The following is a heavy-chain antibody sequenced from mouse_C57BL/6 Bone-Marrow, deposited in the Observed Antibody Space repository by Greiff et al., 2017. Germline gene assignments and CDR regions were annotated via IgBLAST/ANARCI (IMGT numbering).Heavy chain of an antibody. J-gene: IGHJ1*03. V-gene: IGHV1-7*01. D-gene: IGHD1-1*01. CDR3: ARFYYGSSYWYFDG. Sequence: VQRVESGAELAKPGASVKLSCKASGYTFTSYWMHWVKQRPGQGLEWIGYINPSSGYTKYNQKFKDKATLTAAKSSSTAYMQLSSLTYEDSAVYYCARFYYGSSYWYFDGWGTGTTVTVSS. CDR2: INPSSGYT. CDR1: GYTFTSYW.